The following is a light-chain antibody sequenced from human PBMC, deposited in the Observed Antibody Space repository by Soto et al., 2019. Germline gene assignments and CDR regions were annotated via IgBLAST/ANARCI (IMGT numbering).Light chain of an antibody. V-gene: IGKV1-39*02. CDR3: QLNGNSGT. Sequence: IQMAHGPSVVAATEKDRVTITCRASQSISSYLNWYQQKPGKAPKLLIYAASSLQSGVPSRFSGSGSGTDVTPIIISRLDPEVVTVYYCQLNGNSGTFGQGTKVDIK. CDR1: QSISSY. CDR2: AAS. J-gene: IGKJ1*01.